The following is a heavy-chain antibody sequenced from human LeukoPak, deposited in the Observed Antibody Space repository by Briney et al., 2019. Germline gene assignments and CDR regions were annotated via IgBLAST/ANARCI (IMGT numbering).Heavy chain of an antibody. CDR2: ILTGGAT. Sequence: SETLSLTCTVSGGSISGSYWSWIRQPAGKGLEWIGRILTGGATHYNPSLKRRVTMSVDTSKNQFSLRLSSVTAADTAVYYCARVLDKDVWGKGTTVTVSS. D-gene: IGHD2-15*01. CDR3: ARVLDKDV. J-gene: IGHJ6*03. V-gene: IGHV4-4*07. CDR1: GGSISGSY.